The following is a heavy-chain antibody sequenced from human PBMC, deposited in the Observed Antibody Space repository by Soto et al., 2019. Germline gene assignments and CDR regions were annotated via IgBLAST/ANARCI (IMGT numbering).Heavy chain of an antibody. CDR3: ATLLHGGGY. CDR2: ISYDGSNK. V-gene: IGHV3-30*03. Sequence: VQLVESGGGVVQPGRSLRLSCAASGFTFSSYGMHWVRQAPGKGLEWVAVISYDGSNKYYADSVKGRFTISRDNSKNTLYLLMNSLRAEDTAVYYCATLLHGGGYWGQGTLVTVSS. J-gene: IGHJ4*02. D-gene: IGHD2-21*01. CDR1: GFTFSSYG.